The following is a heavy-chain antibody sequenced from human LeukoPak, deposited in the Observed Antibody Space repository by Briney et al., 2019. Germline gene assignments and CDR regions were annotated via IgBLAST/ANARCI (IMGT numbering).Heavy chain of an antibody. CDR3: ARVLSGSYDNYFDY. Sequence: GGSLRLSCAASGFTFSSYWMHWVRQAPGKGLVWVAVISYDGSDKYYVDSVKGRFTISRDNSKNTLYLQMNSLKAEDAAVYYCARVLSGSYDNYFDYWGQGTLVTVSS. J-gene: IGHJ4*02. CDR1: GFTFSSYW. CDR2: ISYDGSDK. V-gene: IGHV3-30*03. D-gene: IGHD1-26*01.